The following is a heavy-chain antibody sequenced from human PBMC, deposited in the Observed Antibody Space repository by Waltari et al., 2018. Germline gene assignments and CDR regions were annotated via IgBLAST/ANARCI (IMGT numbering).Heavy chain of an antibody. CDR1: GGSFSGYY. D-gene: IGHD1-26*01. J-gene: IGHJ6*04. CDR2: INHSGST. V-gene: IGHV4-34*01. CDR3: ARGGGRHHRPNADV. Sequence: QVQLQQWGAGLLKPSEPLSLTCAVYGGSFSGYYWHWLRQPPGKGLEWIGEINHSGSTNYNPSLKSRVTISVDTSKNQFSLKLSSVTAADTAVYYCARGGGRHHRPNADVWGKGTTVTVSS.